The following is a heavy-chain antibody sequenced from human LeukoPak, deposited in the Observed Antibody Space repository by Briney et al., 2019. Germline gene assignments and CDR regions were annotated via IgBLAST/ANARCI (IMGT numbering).Heavy chain of an antibody. V-gene: IGHV4-59*01. J-gene: IGHJ4*02. CDR3: ARAVGGDGSGSL. CDR2: IYYRVTS. D-gene: IGHD3-10*01. Sequence: SETLSLTCTVSGDTISTYYWSWIRQPPGKGLEWIGYIYYRVTSDYNPSLKSRVTMSVDMSTRQISLKLSSVTAADTAVYYCARAVGGDGSGSLWGPGTLVTVSS. CDR1: GDTISTYY.